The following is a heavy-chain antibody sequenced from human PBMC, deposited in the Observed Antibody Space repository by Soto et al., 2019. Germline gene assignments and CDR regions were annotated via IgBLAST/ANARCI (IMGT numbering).Heavy chain of an antibody. CDR1: GFTFSSYW. CDR2: IKQDGSEK. Sequence: GGSLRLSCAASGFTFSSYWMSWVRQAPGKGLEWVANIKQDGSEKYYVDSVKGRFTISRDNAKNSLYLQMNSLRAEDTAVYYCARDRNLGGVIVTSAFDIWGQGTMVTVSS. J-gene: IGHJ3*02. CDR3: ARDRNLGGVIVTSAFDI. D-gene: IGHD3-16*02. V-gene: IGHV3-7*01.